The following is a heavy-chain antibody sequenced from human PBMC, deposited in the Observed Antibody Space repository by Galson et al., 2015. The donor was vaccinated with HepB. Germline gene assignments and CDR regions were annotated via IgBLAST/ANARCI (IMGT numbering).Heavy chain of an antibody. CDR3: ASPNPPDYGDYPWGYFDY. D-gene: IGHD4-17*01. Sequence: SLRLSCAASGFTFSSYGMHWVRQAPGKGLEWVAVISYDGSNKYYADSVKGRFTISRDNSKNTLYLQMNSLRAEDTAVYYCASPNPPDYGDYPWGYFDYWGQGTLVTVSS. V-gene: IGHV3-30*03. CDR1: GFTFSSYG. CDR2: ISYDGSNK. J-gene: IGHJ4*02.